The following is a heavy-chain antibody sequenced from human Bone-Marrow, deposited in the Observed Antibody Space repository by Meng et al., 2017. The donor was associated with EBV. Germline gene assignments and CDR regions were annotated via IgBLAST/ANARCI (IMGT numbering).Heavy chain of an antibody. D-gene: IGHD1-14*01. CDR2: ISSSSSNI. V-gene: IGHV3-21*01. CDR3: ASHRGY. J-gene: IGHJ4*02. Sequence: VGALSRPGGSLDPVLAVSGFTFSSSRMNWVRQAPGKGLEWVSSISSSSSNIYYADSVKGRFTISRDNAKNSLYLQMTSLRAEDTAVYYCASHRGYWGQGTLVTVSS. CDR1: GFTFSSSR.